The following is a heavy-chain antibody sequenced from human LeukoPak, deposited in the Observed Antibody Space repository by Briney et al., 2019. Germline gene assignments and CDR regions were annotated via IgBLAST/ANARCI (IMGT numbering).Heavy chain of an antibody. Sequence: GGSLRLSCAASGFTFGSYWMSWVRQAPGKGLEWVANIKQDGSEKYYVDSVKGRFTISRDNAKNSLYLQMNSLRAEDTAVYYCARGRHYTSHPWGQGTLVTVSS. CDR2: IKQDGSEK. D-gene: IGHD3-10*01. CDR3: ARGRHYTSHP. V-gene: IGHV3-7*01. J-gene: IGHJ5*02. CDR1: GFTFGSYW.